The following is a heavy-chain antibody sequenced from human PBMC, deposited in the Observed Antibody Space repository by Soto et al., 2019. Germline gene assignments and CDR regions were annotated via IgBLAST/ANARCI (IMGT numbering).Heavy chain of an antibody. CDR2: ISYDGSNK. CDR3: ARGGGYCSGGSCYSTKRDYYYYGMDV. CDR1: GFTFSSYA. V-gene: IGHV3-30-3*01. Sequence: GGSLRLSCAASGFTFSSYAMHWVRQAPGKGLEWVAVISYDGSNKYYADSVKGRFTISRDNSKNTLYLQMNSLRAEDTAVYYCARGGGYCSGGSCYSTKRDYYYYGMDVWGQGTTVTVSS. D-gene: IGHD2-15*01. J-gene: IGHJ6*02.